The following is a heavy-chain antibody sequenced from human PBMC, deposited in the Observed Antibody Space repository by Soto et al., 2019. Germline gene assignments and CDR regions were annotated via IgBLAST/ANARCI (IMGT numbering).Heavy chain of an antibody. CDR3: ARDPVYSGYDRWFDT. D-gene: IGHD5-12*01. J-gene: IGHJ5*02. CDR2: IDTSGNT. V-gene: IGHV4-4*07. CDR1: VDSITTYY. Sequence: PSETLSLTCTVSVDSITTYYWSWIRQPAGKGLEWIGRIDTSGNTNYNPSLKSRVTMSVDTSKNQFSLKLSSVTAADTAVYYCARDPVYSGYDRWFDTWGQGTLVTVSS.